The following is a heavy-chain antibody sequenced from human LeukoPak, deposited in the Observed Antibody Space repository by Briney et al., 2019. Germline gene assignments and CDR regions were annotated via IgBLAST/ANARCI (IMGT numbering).Heavy chain of an antibody. J-gene: IGHJ4*02. Sequence: GGSLRLSCAASGFTFSDHYMDWVRQAPGKGLEWVGRTRNKAKSYTTEYAASVKGRFTISRDDSKNSLYLQMNSLKTEDTAVYYCARAFRGYSYDFWGQGTLVTVSS. D-gene: IGHD5-18*01. V-gene: IGHV3-72*01. CDR2: TRNKAKSYTT. CDR3: ARAFRGYSYDF. CDR1: GFTFSDHY.